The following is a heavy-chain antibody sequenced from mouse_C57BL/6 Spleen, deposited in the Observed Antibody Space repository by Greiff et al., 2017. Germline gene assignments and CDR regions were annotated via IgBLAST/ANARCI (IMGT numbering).Heavy chain of an antibody. CDR3: ARGGHDYDGGYAMDY. CDR1: GYTFTSYN. CDR2: IYPGNGDT. Sequence: QVQLKESGAELVRPGASVQMSCKASGYTFTSYNMHWVKQTPRQGLEWIGAIYPGNGDTSYNQKFKGKDTLTVDKSSSTAYMQLSSLTSEDSAVYFCARGGHDYDGGYAMDYWGQGTSVTVSS. V-gene: IGHV1-12*01. J-gene: IGHJ4*01. D-gene: IGHD2-4*01.